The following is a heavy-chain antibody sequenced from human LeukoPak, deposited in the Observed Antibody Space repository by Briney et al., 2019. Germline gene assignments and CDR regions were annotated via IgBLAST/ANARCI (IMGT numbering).Heavy chain of an antibody. D-gene: IGHD1-14*01. V-gene: IGHV4-59*01. CDR3: ASLTGSPTEYFQH. CDR1: GVSISSYY. J-gene: IGHJ1*01. CDR2: IYYSGST. Sequence: SETLSLTCTVSGVSISSYYWGWIRQPPGKGLEWIGYIYYSGSTNYNPSLKSRVTISVDTSKNQFSLKLSSVTAADTAVYYCASLTGSPTEYFQHWGQGTPVTVSS.